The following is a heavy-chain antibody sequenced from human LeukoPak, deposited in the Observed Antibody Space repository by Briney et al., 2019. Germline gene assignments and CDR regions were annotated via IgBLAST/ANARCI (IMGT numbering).Heavy chain of an antibody. J-gene: IGHJ4*02. Sequence: GGSLRLSCAASGFTFSSYAMSWVRQAPGKGLEWVSAISGSGGSTYYADSVKGRFTISRDNSKNTLYLQMNSLKTEDTAVYYCTTAGGEWELLLDYWGQGTLVTVSS. D-gene: IGHD1-26*01. CDR2: ISGSGGST. CDR1: GFTFSSYA. CDR3: TTAGGEWELLLDY. V-gene: IGHV3-23*01.